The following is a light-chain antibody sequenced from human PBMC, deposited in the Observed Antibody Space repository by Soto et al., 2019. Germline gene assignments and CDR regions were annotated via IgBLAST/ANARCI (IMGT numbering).Light chain of an antibody. CDR3: QQYNSSPQT. Sequence: IHMTLSPAALSASVGDRGTTTGPARQVSSSWLAWYQQKPGQAPKLLIYRASTLASGVPYRFSGSGSGTDFTLTISSLQPEDFAIYYCQQYNSSPQTFGQGTKVDI. CDR1: QVSSSW. V-gene: IGKV1-5*03. CDR2: RAS. J-gene: IGKJ1*01.